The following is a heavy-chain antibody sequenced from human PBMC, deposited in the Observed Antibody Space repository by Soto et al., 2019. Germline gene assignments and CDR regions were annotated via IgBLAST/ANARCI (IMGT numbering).Heavy chain of an antibody. Sequence: QVQLVQSGAEVKKPGSSVKVSCKASGGTFSSYAISWVRQAPGQGLEWLGGIIPIFGTANYAQKFQGRVTNAAAQPTSTASMELSSLRSENTAVYYCAGGELTYGGVITYFDYWGQGTLVTVSS. J-gene: IGHJ4*02. CDR2: IIPIFGTA. D-gene: IGHD3-16*02. V-gene: IGHV1-69*12. CDR3: AGGELTYGGVITYFDY. CDR1: GGTFSSYA.